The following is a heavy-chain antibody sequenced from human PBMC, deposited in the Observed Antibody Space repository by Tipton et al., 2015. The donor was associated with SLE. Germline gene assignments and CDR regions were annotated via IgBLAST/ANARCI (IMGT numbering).Heavy chain of an antibody. J-gene: IGHJ5*02. Sequence: LRLSCAVYGGSFSGYYWSWIRQPPGKGLEWIGEINHSGSTNYSPSLKSRVTISVDTSKNQFSLKLSSVTAADTAVYYCASIAGTTSIWFDPWGQGTLVTVSS. CDR3: ASIAGTTSIWFDP. D-gene: IGHD1-7*01. CDR1: GGSFSGYY. CDR2: INHSGST. V-gene: IGHV4-34*01.